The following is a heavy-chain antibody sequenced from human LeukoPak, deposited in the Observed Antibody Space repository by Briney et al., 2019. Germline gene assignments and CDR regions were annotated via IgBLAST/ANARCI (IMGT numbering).Heavy chain of an antibody. CDR3: ARARGSTYYYGSGPYYYYGMDV. CDR2: IIPILGTA. J-gene: IGHJ6*04. CDR1: GGTFSSYA. D-gene: IGHD3-10*01. Sequence: SVKVSCKASGGTFSSYAISWVRQAPGQGLEWMGGIIPILGTANYAQKFQGRVTITADKSTSTAYMELSSLRSEDTAVYYCARARGSTYYYGSGPYYYYGMDVWGKGTTVTVSS. V-gene: IGHV1-69*06.